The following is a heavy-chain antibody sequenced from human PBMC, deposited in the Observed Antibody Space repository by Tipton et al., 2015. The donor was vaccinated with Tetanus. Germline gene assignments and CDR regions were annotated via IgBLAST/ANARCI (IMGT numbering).Heavy chain of an antibody. CDR2: ISSSSSTI. J-gene: IGHJ6*02. CDR1: GFTFSSYS. Sequence: GSLRLSCAASGFTFSSYSMNWVRQAPGKGLEWVSYISSSSSTIYYADSVKGRFTISRDNAKNSLYLQMNSLRSEDTAVYYCASETYSSGWTNYYYYYGMDVWGQGTTVTVSS. V-gene: IGHV3-48*01. CDR3: ASETYSSGWTNYYYYYGMDV. D-gene: IGHD6-19*01.